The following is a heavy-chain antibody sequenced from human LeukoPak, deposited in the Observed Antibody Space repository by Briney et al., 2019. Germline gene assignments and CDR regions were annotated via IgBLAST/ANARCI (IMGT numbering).Heavy chain of an antibody. D-gene: IGHD3-16*02. V-gene: IGHV4-59*01. CDR3: ARSALWGSYRYTDY. J-gene: IGHJ4*02. CDR1: GGSISNYY. Sequence: PSETLSLTCTVSGGSISNYYWSWIRQPPGKGLEWIGYIYYSGSTNYNPSLKSRVTISVDTSKNQFSLKLSSVTAADTAVYYCARSALWGSYRYTDYWGQGTLVTVSS. CDR2: IYYSGST.